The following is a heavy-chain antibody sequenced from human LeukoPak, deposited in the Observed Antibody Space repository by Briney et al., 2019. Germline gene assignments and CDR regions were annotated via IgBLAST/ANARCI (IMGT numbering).Heavy chain of an antibody. CDR1: GFTVSSNY. Sequence: GGSLRLSCAASGFTVSSNYMSWVRQAPGKGLECISVIYSGGSTYYPDSVKGRFTISRDDSKNTVYLQMNSLRTEDTAVYYCARLGYYFGSGSDSWGQGTLVTVSS. D-gene: IGHD3-10*01. J-gene: IGHJ4*02. V-gene: IGHV3-66*01. CDR2: IYSGGST. CDR3: ARLGYYFGSGSDS.